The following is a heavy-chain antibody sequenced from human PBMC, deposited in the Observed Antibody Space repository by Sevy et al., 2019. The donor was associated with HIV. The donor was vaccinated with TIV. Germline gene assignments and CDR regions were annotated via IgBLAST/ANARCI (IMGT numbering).Heavy chain of an antibody. J-gene: IGHJ4*02. CDR1: GGSISSYF. CDR2: IYFTGNT. V-gene: IGHV4-59*01. Sequence: ETLSLTCSVSGGSISSYFWTWVRQSPGKGLEWIGNIYFTGNTGYSPSLKSRVTLSLDTSKSQFSLTLKSVTAADTAIYFCARDSTTRPRVLDYWGQGTLVTVSS. CDR3: ARDSTTRPRVLDY. D-gene: IGHD1-1*01.